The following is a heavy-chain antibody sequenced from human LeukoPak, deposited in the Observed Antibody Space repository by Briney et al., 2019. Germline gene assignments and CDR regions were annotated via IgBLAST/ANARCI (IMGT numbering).Heavy chain of an antibody. CDR1: GYTFTSDD. V-gene: IGHV1-8*01. Sequence: ASVKVSCRASGYTFTSDDINWVRQATGQGLEWMGWMNPNSGNTGYAQKFQGRVTMTRNTSISTAYMELSSLRSEDTAVYYCARKRGGIAARRNNWFDPWGQGTLVTVSS. CDR3: ARKRGGIAARRNNWFDP. D-gene: IGHD6-6*01. CDR2: MNPNSGNT. J-gene: IGHJ5*02.